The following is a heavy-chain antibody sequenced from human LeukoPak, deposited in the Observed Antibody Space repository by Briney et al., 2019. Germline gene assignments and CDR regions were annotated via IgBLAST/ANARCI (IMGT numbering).Heavy chain of an antibody. J-gene: IGHJ4*02. CDR3: TTGTYDYVWGSYRRPSYYFGY. V-gene: IGHV3-15*01. Sequence: GGSLRLSCAASGFTFSNAWMSWVRQAPGKGLEWVGRIKSKTDGGTTDYAAPVKGRFTISRDDSKNTLYLQMNSLKTEDTAVYYCTTGTYDYVWGSYRRPSYYFGYWGQGTLVTVSS. CDR1: GFTFSNAW. D-gene: IGHD3-16*02. CDR2: IKSKTDGGTT.